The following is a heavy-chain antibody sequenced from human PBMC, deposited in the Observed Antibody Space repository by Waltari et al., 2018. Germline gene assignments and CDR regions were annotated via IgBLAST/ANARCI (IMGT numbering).Heavy chain of an antibody. Sequence: QVQLQESGPGLVKPSETLSLTCTVSGGSISRYYWSWIRQPPGKGLEWIGYIYYSGSTNYNPSLKSRVTISVDTSKNQFSLKLSSVTAADTAVYYCAYTVTPYNWFDPWGQGTLVTVSS. D-gene: IGHD4-4*01. CDR3: AYTVTPYNWFDP. CDR2: IYYSGST. CDR1: GGSISRYY. V-gene: IGHV4-59*01. J-gene: IGHJ5*02.